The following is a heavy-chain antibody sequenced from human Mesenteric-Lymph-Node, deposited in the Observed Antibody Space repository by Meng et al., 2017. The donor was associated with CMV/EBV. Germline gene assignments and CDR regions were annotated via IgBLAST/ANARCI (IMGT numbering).Heavy chain of an antibody. CDR1: VFAFNHYW. J-gene: IGHJ4*02. CDR2: IHGDGSTT. D-gene: IGHD2-2*01. Sequence: LSFPASVFAFNHYWMFWVRQGPGTGLVWVSQIHGDGSTTSYADSVKGRFTISRDNAKNTLYLQMSSLRAEDTAVYYCTRGGLPAAQDYWGQGTLVTVSS. V-gene: IGHV3-74*01. CDR3: TRGGLPAAQDY.